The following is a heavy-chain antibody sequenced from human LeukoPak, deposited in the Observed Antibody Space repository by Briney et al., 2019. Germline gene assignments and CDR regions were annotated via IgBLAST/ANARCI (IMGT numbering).Heavy chain of an antibody. CDR1: GFTFSSYA. CDR2: ISGNGGST. J-gene: IGHJ4*02. CDR3: AKYGSNWHFDY. Sequence: GGSLRLSCAASGFTFSSYAMNWVRQAPGKGLEWVSAISGNGGSTYQADSMRGRFTISRDNSKNTLYLRMNSLRAEDTAVYYCAKYGSNWHFDYWGQGTLVTVSS. D-gene: IGHD6-13*01. V-gene: IGHV3-23*01.